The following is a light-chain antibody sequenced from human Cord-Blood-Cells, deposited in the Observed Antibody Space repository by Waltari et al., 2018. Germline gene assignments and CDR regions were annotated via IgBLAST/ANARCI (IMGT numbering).Light chain of an antibody. CDR3: SSYAGSNNLV. CDR2: EVS. Sequence: QSALTQPPSASGSPGQSVTISCTGTSSDVGGYNYVSWYQQHPAKAPKLMIYEVSKRPSGVPDRFSRSKSGNTASLTVSGLQAEDEADYYCSSYAGSNNLVFGGGTKLTVL. V-gene: IGLV2-8*01. CDR1: SSDVGGYNY. J-gene: IGLJ2*01.